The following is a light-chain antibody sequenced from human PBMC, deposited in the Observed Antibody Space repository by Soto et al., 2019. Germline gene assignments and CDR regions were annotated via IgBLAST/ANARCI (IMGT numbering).Light chain of an antibody. V-gene: IGKV1-5*01. J-gene: IGKJ4*01. CDR1: QSISTW. CDR3: QQYNSYSLT. CDR2: DAS. Sequence: DIQMTQSPSTLSASVGDRVTITCRASQSISTWLAWYQQKTGKAPKLLIYDASSLESGVPSMFSGSGSGTEFPLTISRLQPYDFDTYYCQQYNSYSLTFGGGTKVENK.